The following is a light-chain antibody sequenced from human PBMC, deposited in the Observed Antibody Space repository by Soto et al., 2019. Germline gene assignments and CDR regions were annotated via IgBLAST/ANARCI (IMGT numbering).Light chain of an antibody. J-gene: IGKJ5*01. CDR2: DAS. CDR3: QQRSNWPPIT. CDR1: QSVSSY. V-gene: IGKV3-11*01. Sequence: IVVTQSTTTLSLSPGERATLSCRASQSVSSYLAWYQQKPGQAPRLLIYDASNRATGIPARFSGSGSGTDFTLTISSLEPEDFAVYYCQQRSNWPPITFGQGTRLEIK.